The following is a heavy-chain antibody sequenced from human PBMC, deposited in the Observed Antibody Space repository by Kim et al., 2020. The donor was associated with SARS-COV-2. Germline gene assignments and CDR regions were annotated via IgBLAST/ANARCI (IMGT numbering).Heavy chain of an antibody. J-gene: IGHJ4*02. CDR2: YN. D-gene: IGHD6-19*01. V-gene: IGHV6-1*01. Sequence: YNEYATSVKSRININPDTSKNQFSLHLNSVTPEDTAVYYCAREGWLVGFDYWGQGTLVTVSS. CDR3: AREGWLVGFDY.